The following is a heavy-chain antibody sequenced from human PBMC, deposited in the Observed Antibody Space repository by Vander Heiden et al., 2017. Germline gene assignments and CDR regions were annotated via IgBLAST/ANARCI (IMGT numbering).Heavy chain of an antibody. D-gene: IGHD2-15*01. V-gene: IGHV4-34*01. Sequence: QVQLQQWGPGLLKPSETLSLTCAVHGGSFSGYYWSWVRQPPGKGLEWIGEINDSGRTNYNASLKSRVTISVDTSKNQFSLKLSSVTAAYTAVYYCVIAATLKVQHWGQGTQVTVS. CDR2: INDSGRT. CDR3: VIAATLKVQH. CDR1: GGSFSGYY. J-gene: IGHJ1*01.